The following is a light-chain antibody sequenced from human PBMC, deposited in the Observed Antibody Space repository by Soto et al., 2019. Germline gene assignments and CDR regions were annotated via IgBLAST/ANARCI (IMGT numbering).Light chain of an antibody. Sequence: DLQLPQSPSSLSASVGDRRTITCGASQGIRNDLGWYQQKTGKAPKLLIYAESSLQSGVPSRLSGSGSGTDFILTISSLQPEDFATYYCQKSYSTPRTFGQGTKVDI. J-gene: IGKJ1*01. CDR3: QKSYSTPRT. CDR1: QGIRND. V-gene: IGKV1-39*01. CDR2: AES.